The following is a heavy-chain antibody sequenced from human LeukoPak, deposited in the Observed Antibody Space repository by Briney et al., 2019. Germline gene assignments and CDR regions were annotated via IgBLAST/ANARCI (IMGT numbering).Heavy chain of an antibody. D-gene: IGHD3-10*01. Sequence: SETLSLTCTVSGGSISGYFWSWIRQPPGKRLEWIGYIHYSGSTNYNPSLSSRVTISVDTSKNQFSLRLSSVTAEDTAVYYCARYGITIVRGGTYYFDSWGQGTLVTVSS. V-gene: IGHV4-59*08. CDR2: IHYSGST. CDR3: ARYGITIVRGGTYYFDS. CDR1: GGSISGYF. J-gene: IGHJ4*02.